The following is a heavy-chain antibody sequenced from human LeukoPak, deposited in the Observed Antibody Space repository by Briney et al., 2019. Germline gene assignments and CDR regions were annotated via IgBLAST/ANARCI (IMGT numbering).Heavy chain of an antibody. D-gene: IGHD3-3*01. CDR3: ARGGDYDFWSGYSNYYYMDV. V-gene: IGHV4-59*01. J-gene: IGHJ6*03. CDR1: GASITSYY. Sequence: SETLSLTCTVSGASITSYYWIWIRQPPGKGLEWIGYIYNTGSTSYNPSLKSRVTISEDTSKNQFSLKLSSVTAADRAVYYCARGGDYDFWSGYSNYYYMDVWGKGTTVTVSS. CDR2: IYNTGST.